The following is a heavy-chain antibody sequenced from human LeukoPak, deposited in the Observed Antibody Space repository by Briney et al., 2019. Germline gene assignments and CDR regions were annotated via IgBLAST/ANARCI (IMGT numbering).Heavy chain of an antibody. J-gene: IGHJ4*02. CDR2: INPNSGGT. CDR3: AREVVPAASDFDH. V-gene: IGHV1-2*02. D-gene: IGHD2-2*01. Sequence: GASVKVSCKASGYTFTGYYMHWVRQAPGQGLEWMGWINPNSGGTNYAQKFQGRVTMTRDTSISTAYMELSRLRSDDTAVYYCAREVVPAASDFDHWGQGTLVTVSS. CDR1: GYTFTGYY.